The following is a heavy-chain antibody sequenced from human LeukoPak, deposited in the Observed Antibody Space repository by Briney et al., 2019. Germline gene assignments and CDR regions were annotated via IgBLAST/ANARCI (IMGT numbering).Heavy chain of an antibody. V-gene: IGHV4-34*01. CDR1: GGSFSGYY. J-gene: IGHJ6*03. CDR2: INHSGST. CDR3: ARGKARYYYYYMDV. Sequence: SETLSLTCAVYGGSFSGYYWSWIRQPPGKGLEWIGEINHSGSTNYNPSLKSRVTISGDTSKNQFSLKLSSVTAADTAVYYCARGKARYYYYYMDVWGKGTTVTVSS.